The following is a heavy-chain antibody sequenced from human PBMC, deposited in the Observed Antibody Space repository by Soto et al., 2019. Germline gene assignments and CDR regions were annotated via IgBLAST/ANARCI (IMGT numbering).Heavy chain of an antibody. CDR2: ISSTTNYI. CDR1: VFTFTRYS. V-gene: IGHV3-21*06. J-gene: IGHJ4*02. Sequence: GWSLRLSCASSVFTFTRYSMNWVRQAPGKGLEWVSSISSTTNYIYYGDSMKGRFTISRDNAKNSLYLEMNSLRAEDTAVYYCARESEDLTSNFDYRGQGTLVTVSS. CDR3: ARESEDLTSNFDY.